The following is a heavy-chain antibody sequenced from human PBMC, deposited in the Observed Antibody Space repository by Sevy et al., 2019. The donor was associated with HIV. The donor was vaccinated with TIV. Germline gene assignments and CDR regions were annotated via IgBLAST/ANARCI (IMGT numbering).Heavy chain of an antibody. Sequence: ASVKVSCTSSGYTFIGHYLHWVRQAPGQGLEWMGWINPNTGDTSYTEKFQGRVTMTRDTSISTAYMELITLRSDDTAVYFCARVQRGGVPDYWGQGTLVTVSS. CDR3: ARVQRGGVPDY. CDR2: INPNTGDT. CDR1: GYTFIGHY. J-gene: IGHJ4*02. D-gene: IGHD3-10*01. V-gene: IGHV1-2*02.